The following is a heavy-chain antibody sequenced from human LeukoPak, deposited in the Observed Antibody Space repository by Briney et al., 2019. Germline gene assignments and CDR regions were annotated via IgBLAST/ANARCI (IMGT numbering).Heavy chain of an antibody. Sequence: KPSETLSLTCAVYGGSFSGYYWSWIRQPPGKGLEWIREIIHSGSTNYNPSLKSRVTISVDTSKNQFSLKLSSVTDADTAVYCCARGLLRYSYGLKVWFDPWGQETLVTVSS. CDR2: IIHSGST. V-gene: IGHV4-34*01. CDR3: ARGLLRYSYGLKVWFDP. CDR1: GGSFSGYY. J-gene: IGHJ5*02. D-gene: IGHD5-18*01.